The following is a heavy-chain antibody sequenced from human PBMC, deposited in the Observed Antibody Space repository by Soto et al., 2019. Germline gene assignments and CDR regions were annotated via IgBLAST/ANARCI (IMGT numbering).Heavy chain of an antibody. V-gene: IGHV1-2*04. CDR3: AHYHWNDGYFDY. CDR2: INPHSGDT. J-gene: IGHJ4*01. CDR1: GYTFTAYY. D-gene: IGHD1-1*01. Sequence: QVQLVQSGAEVKKPGASVKVSCQTSGYTFTAYYLHWVRQAPGQGLEWMGWINPHSGDTNYAQKFQGWVTMPRDTSISTAYMDLNRLRSGGTAVYYCAHYHWNDGYFDYWGQGTLVTVSS.